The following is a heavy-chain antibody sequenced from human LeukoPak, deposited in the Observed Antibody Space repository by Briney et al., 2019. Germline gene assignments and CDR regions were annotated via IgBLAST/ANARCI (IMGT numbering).Heavy chain of an antibody. V-gene: IGHV4-30-4*01. CDR2: IYYSGST. J-gene: IGHJ2*01. Sequence: SQTLSLTCTVSGGSISSGDYYWSWIRQPPGKGLEWIGYIYYSGSTYYNPSLKSRGTISVDTSKNQFYLKLRSVTAADTAVYYWARVKDYGHAGDLGGRGTWVT. CDR3: ARVKDYGHAGDL. D-gene: IGHD4-17*01. CDR1: GGSISSGDYY.